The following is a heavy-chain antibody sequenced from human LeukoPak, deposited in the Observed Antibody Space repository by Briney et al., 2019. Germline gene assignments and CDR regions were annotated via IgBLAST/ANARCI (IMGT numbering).Heavy chain of an antibody. Sequence: ASVKVSCKTSGYTFTNYVMHWVRQAPGQRLEWMGWINAANGNTKYSQKFQDRVTITRDTSANTAYMELSSLGSEDTAVYYCARDVFGTSRPSEYWGQGTLVTVSS. CDR3: ARDVFGTSRPSEY. CDR2: INAANGNT. V-gene: IGHV1-3*01. CDR1: GYTFTNYV. D-gene: IGHD2-2*01. J-gene: IGHJ4*02.